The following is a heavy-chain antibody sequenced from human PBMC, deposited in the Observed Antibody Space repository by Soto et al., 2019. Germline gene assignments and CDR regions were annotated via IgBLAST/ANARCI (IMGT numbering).Heavy chain of an antibody. CDR3: ARQDRVVVEGRWFDP. J-gene: IGHJ5*02. V-gene: IGHV4-30-2*01. CDR1: NGSVSSGTYS. D-gene: IGHD2-15*01. CDR2: IYYSGTT. Sequence: PSETLSLTCTVSNGSVSSGTYSWSWVRQPPGKGLEWIGYIYYSGTTYYTPSLKSRLTMSMDRANDHFSLNLTSVTAADTAVYYCARQDRVVVEGRWFDPWGQGTLVTVSS.